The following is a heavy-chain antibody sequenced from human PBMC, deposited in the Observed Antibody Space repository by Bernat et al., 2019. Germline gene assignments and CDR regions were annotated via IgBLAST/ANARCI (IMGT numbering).Heavy chain of an antibody. Sequence: QLLLQESGPGLVKPSETLSLTCTVSGGSISSSSYYWGWIRQPPGKGLDWIGTLYYSGGTYYNPSLKSRVTISVDTSKNQFSLKLRSVTAADTAVYYCARHPITMVRGVLLPYGMDAWGQGTTVTVSS. CDR2: LYYSGGT. V-gene: IGHV4-39*01. J-gene: IGHJ6*02. CDR1: GGSISSSSYY. CDR3: ARHPITMVRGVLLPYGMDA. D-gene: IGHD3-10*01.